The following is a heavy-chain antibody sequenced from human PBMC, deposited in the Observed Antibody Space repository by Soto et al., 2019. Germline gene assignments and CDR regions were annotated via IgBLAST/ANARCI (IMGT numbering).Heavy chain of an antibody. D-gene: IGHD6-6*01. V-gene: IGHV3-43*01. J-gene: IGHJ6*02. CDR1: GFTFDDYT. CDR2: ISWDGGST. Sequence: PGGSLRLSCAASGFTFDDYTMHWVRQAPGKGLEWVSLISWDGGSTYYADSVKGRFTISRDNSKNSLYLQMNSLRTEDTALYYCAKDLGSSSRLGMDVWGQGTTVTVSS. CDR3: AKDLGSSSRLGMDV.